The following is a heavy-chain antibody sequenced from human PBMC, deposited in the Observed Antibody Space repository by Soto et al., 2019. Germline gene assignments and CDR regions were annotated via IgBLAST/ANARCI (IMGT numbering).Heavy chain of an antibody. CDR3: ARDSIADRQDVDQKPQYYHYGMDV. CDR1: GGSISSGGYY. Sequence: TSETLSLTCTVSGGSISSGGYYWSWIRQHPGKGLEWIGYIYYSGSTYYNPSLKSRVTISVDTSKNQFSLKLSSVTAADTDVYYCARDSIADRQDVDQKPQYYHYGMDVWGQATPVTLS. J-gene: IGHJ6*02. D-gene: IGHD6-6*01. V-gene: IGHV4-31*03. CDR2: IYYSGST.